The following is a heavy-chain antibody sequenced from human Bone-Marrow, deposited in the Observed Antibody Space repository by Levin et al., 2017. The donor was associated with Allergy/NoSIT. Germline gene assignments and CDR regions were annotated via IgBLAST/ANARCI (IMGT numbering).Heavy chain of an antibody. D-gene: IGHD3-10*01. J-gene: IGHJ4*02. V-gene: IGHV5-51*01. CDR3: ARRQDYYAAGSFDL. CDR1: GYTFDSFW. Sequence: PGGSLRLSCKASGYTFDSFWIGWVRQMPGKGLQWMGIIFPGDSDSRYSPSFGGQVTMSVDKTSSTAYLQWSSLKASGTAMYYCARRQDYYAAGSFDLWGQGTLVTVSS. CDR2: IFPGDSDS.